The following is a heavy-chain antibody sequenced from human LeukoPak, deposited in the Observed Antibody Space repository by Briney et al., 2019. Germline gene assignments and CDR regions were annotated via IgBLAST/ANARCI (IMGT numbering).Heavy chain of an antibody. CDR2: VIKDGGAK. Sequence: RGSLRLSCAASGFTFSSYSMNWVRQAPGKGLEWVANVIKDGGAKDYVDSVKGRSTISRDNAKNSLYLQMYSLRAEDTAVYYCARDNTMVRGVIIGYFDYWGQGTLVTVSS. CDR1: GFTFSSYS. D-gene: IGHD3-10*01. CDR3: ARDNTMVRGVIIGYFDY. V-gene: IGHV3-7*01. J-gene: IGHJ4*02.